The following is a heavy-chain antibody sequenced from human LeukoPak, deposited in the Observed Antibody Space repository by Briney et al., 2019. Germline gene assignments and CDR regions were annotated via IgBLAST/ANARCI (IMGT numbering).Heavy chain of an antibody. V-gene: IGHV3-23*01. Sequence: GGSLRLSCAASGFTFTTYGMTWVRQAPGKGLEWVSSIGAGGTNTYYADSVKGRFTISRDNSKNTLYLQMNSLRADDTAVYYCARGDNSYGYGGMDVWGQGTTVTVSS. CDR2: IGAGGTNT. D-gene: IGHD5-18*01. CDR3: ARGDNSYGYGGMDV. CDR1: GFTFTTYG. J-gene: IGHJ6*02.